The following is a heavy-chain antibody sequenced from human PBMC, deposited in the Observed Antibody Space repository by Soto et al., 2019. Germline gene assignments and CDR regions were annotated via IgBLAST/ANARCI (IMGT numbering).Heavy chain of an antibody. V-gene: IGHV4-59*08. J-gene: IGHJ4*02. CDR1: GGSISDDY. CDR3: ARLGRWLQALDS. Sequence: SETLALTCTVSGGSISDDYWSLIRQPPGKGLEWVGYIYYTGSTTYNPSLKSRLTLSVDTSKNQFSLKLRSVSAADTAVYYCARLGRWLQALDSWGQGTLVTVSS. CDR2: IYYTGST. D-gene: IGHD5-12*01.